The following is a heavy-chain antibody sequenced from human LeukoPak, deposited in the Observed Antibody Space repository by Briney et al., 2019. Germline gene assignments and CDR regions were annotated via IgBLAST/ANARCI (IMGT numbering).Heavy chain of an antibody. V-gene: IGHV4-34*01. CDR2: INHSGST. CDR3: ARHRTFYYGSGSSFDS. J-gene: IGHJ4*02. CDR1: GGSFSGYY. Sequence: SETLSLTCAVYGGSFSGYYWSWIRQPPGKGLEWIGEINHSGSTNYNPSLKSRVTISVDTSKNQFSLKLSSVTAADTAVYYCARHRTFYYGSGSSFDSWGQGTLVTVSS. D-gene: IGHD3-10*01.